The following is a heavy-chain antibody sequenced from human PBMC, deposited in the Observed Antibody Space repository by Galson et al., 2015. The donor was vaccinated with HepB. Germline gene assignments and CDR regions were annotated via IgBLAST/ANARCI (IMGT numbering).Heavy chain of an antibody. Sequence: SLRLSCAASGFTFSSYAMNWVRQAPGKGLEWVAVLSSHGDNEYYADSVKGRFTISRDNPENTVYLQMHSLRVEDTAVYYCARTFYFDYWGQGTPVTVSS. J-gene: IGHJ4*02. V-gene: IGHV3-30*04. CDR2: LSSHGDNE. CDR1: GFTFSSYA. CDR3: ARTFYFDY. D-gene: IGHD3-16*01.